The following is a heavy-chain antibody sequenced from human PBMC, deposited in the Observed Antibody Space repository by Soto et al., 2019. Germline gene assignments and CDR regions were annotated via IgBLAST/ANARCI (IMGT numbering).Heavy chain of an antibody. CDR3: ARNTYDFWSGTYGMDV. D-gene: IGHD3-3*01. J-gene: IGHJ6*02. CDR1: GGSFSGYY. CDR2: INHSGST. V-gene: IGHV4-34*01. Sequence: SETLSLTCAVYGGSFSGYYWSWIRQPPGKGLEWIGEINHSGSTNYNPSLKSRVTISVDTSKNQFSLKLSSVTAADTAVYYCARNTYDFWSGTYGMDVWGQGTTVTVS.